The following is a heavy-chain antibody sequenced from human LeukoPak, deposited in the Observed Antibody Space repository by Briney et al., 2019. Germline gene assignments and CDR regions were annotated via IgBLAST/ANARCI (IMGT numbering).Heavy chain of an antibody. V-gene: IGHV1-69*04. D-gene: IGHD3-10*01. CDR2: IIPILGIA. CDR1: GGTFSSYA. J-gene: IGHJ4*02. Sequence: SVKVSCKASGGTFSSYAISWVRQAPGQGLEWMGRIIPILGIANYAQKFQGRVTITADKSTSTAYMELSSLRSEDTAVYYCARDPDMVRGVIITGGFDYWGQGTLVTVSS. CDR3: ARDPDMVRGVIITGGFDY.